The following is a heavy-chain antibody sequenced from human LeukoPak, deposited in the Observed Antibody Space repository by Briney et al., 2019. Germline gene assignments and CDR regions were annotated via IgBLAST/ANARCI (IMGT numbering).Heavy chain of an antibody. CDR3: ARAIFSCSSTSCYPNWFDP. V-gene: IGHV1-18*01. D-gene: IGHD2-2*01. J-gene: IGHJ5*02. CDR1: GYTFTSYD. Sequence: ASVKVSCKASGYTFTSYDISWVRQAPGQGLEWMGWISAYNGNTNYAQKLQGRVTMTTDTSTSTAYMELRSLRSDDTAVYYCARAIFSCSSTSCYPNWFDPWGQGTLVTVSS. CDR2: ISAYNGNT.